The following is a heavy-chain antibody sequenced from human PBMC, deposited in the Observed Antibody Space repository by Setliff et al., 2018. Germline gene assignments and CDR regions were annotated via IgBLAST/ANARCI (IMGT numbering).Heavy chain of an antibody. Sequence: GGSLRLSCAASGFTFSSYSMNWVRQAPGKGLEWVSYISSSSSTIYYADSVEGRFTISRDNAKNSLYLQMNSLRAEDTAVYYCARGPTIFGAIYYMDVRGKGTTVTVSS. V-gene: IGHV3-48*01. D-gene: IGHD3-3*01. CDR1: GFTFSSYS. CDR2: ISSSSSTI. J-gene: IGHJ6*03. CDR3: ARGPTIFGAIYYMDV.